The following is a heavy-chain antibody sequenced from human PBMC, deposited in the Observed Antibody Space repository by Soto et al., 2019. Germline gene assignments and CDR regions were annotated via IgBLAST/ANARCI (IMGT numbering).Heavy chain of an antibody. CDR1: GGSISSYY. D-gene: IGHD6-13*01. CDR3: ARDDSSRIDI. CDR2: IYYSGST. V-gene: IGHV4-59*01. Sequence: QVQLQESGPGLVKPSETLSLTYTVSGGSISSYYWSWIRQPPGKGLEWIGYIYYSGSTNYNPSLKSRVTISVDTSKNQFSLKLSSVTAADTAVYYCARDDSSRIDIWGQGTMVTVSS. J-gene: IGHJ3*02.